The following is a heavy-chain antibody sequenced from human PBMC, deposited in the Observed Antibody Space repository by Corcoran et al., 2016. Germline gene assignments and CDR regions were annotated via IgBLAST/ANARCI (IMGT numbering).Heavy chain of an antibody. J-gene: IGHJ6*02. CDR1: GYTFTSYY. V-gene: IGHV1-46*01. CDR3: AREPDIVVVPAAMRSMDV. D-gene: IGHD2-2*01. CDR2: INPSGGST. Sequence: QVQLVQSGAEVKKPGASVKVSCKASGYTFTSYYMHWVRQAPGQGLEWMGIINPSGGSTSYAQKFQGRVTLTRDTSTSTVYMELSSLGSEDTAVYYCAREPDIVVVPAAMRSMDVWGQGTTVTVSS.